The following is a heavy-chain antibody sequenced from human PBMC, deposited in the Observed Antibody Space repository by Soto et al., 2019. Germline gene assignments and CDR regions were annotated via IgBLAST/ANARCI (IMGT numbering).Heavy chain of an antibody. D-gene: IGHD5-12*01. J-gene: IGHJ4*02. CDR3: ARERRDGYKHYLDY. CDR1: GGSISSYY. V-gene: IGHV4-59*01. Sequence: QVQLQESGPGLVKPSETLSLMCTVSGGSISSYYWSWIRQPPGKGLEWIGYIYYSGSTNYNPSLKNRVTISVDTSKNQFSLKLSSVAAADTAVDYCARERRDGYKHYLDYWGQGTPVTVAS. CDR2: IYYSGST.